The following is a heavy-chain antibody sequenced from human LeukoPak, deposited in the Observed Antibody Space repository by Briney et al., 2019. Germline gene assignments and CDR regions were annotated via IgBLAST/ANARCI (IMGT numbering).Heavy chain of an antibody. J-gene: IGHJ4*02. CDR3: ARDSQYYDFWSGYPYIDY. Sequence: GGSLRLSCAASGFTFSSYAMTWVRQAPGKGLEWVSAISGSGVSTYYADSVKGRFTISRDNAKNSLYLQMNSLRAEDTAVYYCARDSQYYDFWSGYPYIDYWGQGTLVTVSS. V-gene: IGHV3-23*01. CDR2: ISGSGVST. D-gene: IGHD3-3*01. CDR1: GFTFSSYA.